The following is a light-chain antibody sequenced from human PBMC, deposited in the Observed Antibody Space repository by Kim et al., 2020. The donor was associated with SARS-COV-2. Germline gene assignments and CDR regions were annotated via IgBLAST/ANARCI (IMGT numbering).Light chain of an antibody. CDR3: AAWDDSLSGVV. CDR2: RND. CDR1: SSIIGSNY. Sequence: GPRVTISCSASSSIIGSNYVNWYQQLPRTAPKLLIYRNDQRPSGVPDRFSGSKSGTSASLAISGLRSEDEADYSCAAWDDSLSGVVFGGGTQLTVL. V-gene: IGLV1-47*01. J-gene: IGLJ2*01.